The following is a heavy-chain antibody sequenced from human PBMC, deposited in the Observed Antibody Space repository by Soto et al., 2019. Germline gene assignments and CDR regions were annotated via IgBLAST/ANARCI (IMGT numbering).Heavy chain of an antibody. CDR1: GFTFRIYA. J-gene: IGHJ4*02. CDR3: ARLTGFISPFPDY. D-gene: IGHD3-16*02. Sequence: QVLLMQSGGEVKKPGDSVKVSCKASGFTFRIYAIAWVRQAPGQGLGWMGWIRAHNGDANYAQNFQDRVTMTADTSTNTADLELRSLGTDDTAVYYCARLTGFISPFPDYWGQGTLVSVSS. V-gene: IGHV1-18*04. CDR2: IRAHNGDA.